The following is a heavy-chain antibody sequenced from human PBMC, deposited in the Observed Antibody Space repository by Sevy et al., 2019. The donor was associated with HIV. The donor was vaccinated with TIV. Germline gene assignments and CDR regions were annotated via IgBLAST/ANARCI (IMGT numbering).Heavy chain of an antibody. D-gene: IGHD3-16*01. V-gene: IGHV3-30*14. CDR1: GFRFSDYS. CDR2: ISYDGRNNK. CDR3: ARDRGEILHSAFDY. Sequence: GGSLRLSCAASGFRFSDYSMHWVRQAPGKGLEWVAVISYDGRNNKYNVDSVKGRFTISRDNSKNTLFLQMNSLRAEDSAIYYCARDRGEILHSAFDYWGQVTLVTVSS. J-gene: IGHJ4*02.